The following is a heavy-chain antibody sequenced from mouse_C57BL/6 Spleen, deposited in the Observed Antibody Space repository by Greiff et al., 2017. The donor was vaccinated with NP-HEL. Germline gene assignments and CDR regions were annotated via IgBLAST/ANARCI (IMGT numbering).Heavy chain of an antibody. CDR3: ARGGYDVGYYAMDY. Sequence: VQLQQPGAELVRPGSSVKLSCKASGYTFTSYWMHWVKQRPIQGLEWIGNIDPSDSETHYNQKFKDKATLTVDKSSSTAYMQLSSLTSEDSAVYYCARGGYDVGYYAMDYWGQGTSVTVSS. J-gene: IGHJ4*01. CDR1: GYTFTSYW. V-gene: IGHV1-52*01. CDR2: IDPSDSET. D-gene: IGHD2-2*01.